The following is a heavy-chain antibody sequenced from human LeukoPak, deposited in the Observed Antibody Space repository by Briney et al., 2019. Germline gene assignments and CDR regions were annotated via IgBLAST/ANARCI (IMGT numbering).Heavy chain of an antibody. Sequence: GGCLRLSCAASGFTFSSYAMNWVRQAPGKGLEWVSAISGSGGSTYYSVKGGVTISRDNSKNTLYLQMNSLRAEDTAVYYCAKGYCSSTSWKESFLDYWGQGTLVTVSS. CDR3: AKGYCSSTSWKESFLDY. CDR2: ISGSGGST. D-gene: IGHD2-2*01. V-gene: IGHV3-23*01. J-gene: IGHJ4*02. CDR1: GFTFSSYA.